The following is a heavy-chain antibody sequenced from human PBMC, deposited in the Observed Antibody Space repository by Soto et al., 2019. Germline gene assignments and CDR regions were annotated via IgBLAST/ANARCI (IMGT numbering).Heavy chain of an antibody. Sequence: EVQLVESGGGLVQPGGSLRLSCTASGFIVSDTYVNWVRQAPGKGLEWVSVISNRGDTHYADSVRGRFSTSRDISDNTLHLQMNNLRVEDTAVYYWAREPRYCRGGSCSITGDAYDIWGQGTMVTVSS. CDR1: GFIVSDTY. D-gene: IGHD2-15*01. CDR3: AREPRYCRGGSCSITGDAYDI. J-gene: IGHJ3*02. CDR2: ISNRGDT. V-gene: IGHV3-66*01.